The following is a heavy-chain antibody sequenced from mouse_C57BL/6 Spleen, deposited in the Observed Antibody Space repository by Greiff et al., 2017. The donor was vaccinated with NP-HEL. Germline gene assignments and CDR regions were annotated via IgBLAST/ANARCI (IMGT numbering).Heavy chain of an antibody. V-gene: IGHV10-1*01. CDR1: GFSFNTYA. J-gene: IGHJ3*01. CDR3: VRQRGYGSSSSFAY. D-gene: IGHD1-1*01. CDR2: IRSKSNNYAT. Sequence: EVQLVESGGGLVQPKGSLKLSCAASGFSFNTYAMNWVRQATGKGLEWVARIRSKSNNYATYYADYVKDRFTISRDDSESMLYLQMNNLKTEDTAMYYCVRQRGYGSSSSFAYWGQGTLVTVSA.